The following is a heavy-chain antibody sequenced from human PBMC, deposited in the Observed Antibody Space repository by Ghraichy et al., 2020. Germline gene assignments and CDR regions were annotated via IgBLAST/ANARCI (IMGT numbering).Heavy chain of an antibody. D-gene: IGHD5-24*01. J-gene: IGHJ3*02. V-gene: IGHV1-69*13. Sequence: SVKVSCKASGGTFSSYAISWVRQAPGQGLEWMGGIIPIFGTANYAQKFQGRVTITADESTSTAYMELSSLRSEDTAVYYCARAPTEMATTGAAFDIWGQGTMVTVSS. CDR3: ARAPTEMATTGAAFDI. CDR2: IIPIFGTA. CDR1: GGTFSSYA.